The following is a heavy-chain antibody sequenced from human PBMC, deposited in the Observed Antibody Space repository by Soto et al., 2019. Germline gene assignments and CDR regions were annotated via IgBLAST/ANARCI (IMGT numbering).Heavy chain of an antibody. V-gene: IGHV4-59*08. CDR3: ARRSGTNNPVIDY. D-gene: IGHD1-1*01. J-gene: IGHJ4*02. CDR2: IYYSGST. CDR1: GGSISSYY. Sequence: QVQLQESGPGLVKPSETLSLTCTVSGGSISSYYWSWIRQPPGKGLGWNGYIYYSGSTNYNPSLKSRVTISVDTSKNQCSRKLSSVTAADTAVYYCARRSGTNNPVIDYWGQGTLVTVSS.